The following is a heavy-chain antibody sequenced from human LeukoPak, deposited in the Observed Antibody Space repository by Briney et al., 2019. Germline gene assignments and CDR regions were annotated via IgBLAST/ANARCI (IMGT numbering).Heavy chain of an antibody. CDR1: GGSISSSNW. CDR2: IYHSGST. V-gene: IGHV4-4*02. J-gene: IGHJ4*02. Sequence: SGTLSLTCAVSGGSISSSNWWSWVRQPPGKGLEWIGEIYHSGSTNYNPSLKSRVTISVDKSKNQFSLNLSSVTAADTAVYYCARVVEAAIQYYFDYWGQGTLVTVSS. D-gene: IGHD6-13*01. CDR3: ARVVEAAIQYYFDY.